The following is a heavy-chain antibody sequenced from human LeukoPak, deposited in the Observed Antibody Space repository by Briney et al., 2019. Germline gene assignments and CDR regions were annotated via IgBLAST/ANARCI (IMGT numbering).Heavy chain of an antibody. V-gene: IGHV3-7*01. CDR1: GFIFSSDW. D-gene: IGHD3-3*01. J-gene: IGHJ4*02. Sequence: GGSLRLSCATSGFIFSSDWMSWVRQTPGKGLEWVANIKPDGSEKYYVDSVKGRFIISRDNAKNSLFLQMNSLRAEDTALYYCARVIRGVRDYWSGYWGDYFDNWGQGTLVTVSS. CDR3: ARVIRGVRDYWSGYWGDYFDN. CDR2: IKPDGSEK.